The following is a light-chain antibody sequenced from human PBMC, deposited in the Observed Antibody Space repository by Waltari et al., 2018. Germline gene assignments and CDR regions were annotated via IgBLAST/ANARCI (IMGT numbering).Light chain of an antibody. Sequence: DIQLTQSPSFLSASVGDRVTITCRAHQGIGSSLAWYQQKPGKTPKLLIYAASTLQSGVPSRFSGSGSRTEFTLMISSLQPEDFATYYCQQLIDYPLTFGGGTKVEIK. CDR1: QGIGSS. CDR2: AAS. J-gene: IGKJ4*01. CDR3: QQLIDYPLT. V-gene: IGKV1-9*01.